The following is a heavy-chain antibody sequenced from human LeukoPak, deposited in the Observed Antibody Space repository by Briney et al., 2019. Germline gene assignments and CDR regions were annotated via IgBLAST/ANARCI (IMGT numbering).Heavy chain of an antibody. V-gene: IGHV1-18*01. J-gene: IGHJ4*02. CDR3: ARDRDGYNFGGSPGSFPIDY. D-gene: IGHD5-24*01. Sequence: ASVKVSCKASGYTFTSYGIIWVRQAPGQGLECMGWISAYNGHTNYAQKLQGRVTMTTETSTSTAYMELRSLRSDDTAVYYCARDRDGYNFGGSPGSFPIDYWGQGTLVTVSS. CDR2: ISAYNGHT. CDR1: GYTFTSYG.